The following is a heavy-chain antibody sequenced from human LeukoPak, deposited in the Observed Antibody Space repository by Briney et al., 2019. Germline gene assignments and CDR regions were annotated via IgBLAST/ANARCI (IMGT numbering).Heavy chain of an antibody. Sequence: GGSLRPSCAASGFTFTNYWMSWVRQAPGKGLELVANIKQDRSEKYYVDSVKGRFTISRDNAENSLYLQMNSLRDEDTAVYYCANDLRSHDTSGYYSTFNIWGQGTMVTVSS. D-gene: IGHD3-22*01. V-gene: IGHV3-7*01. CDR3: ANDLRSHDTSGYYSTFNI. CDR1: GFTFTNYW. J-gene: IGHJ3*02. CDR2: IKQDRSEK.